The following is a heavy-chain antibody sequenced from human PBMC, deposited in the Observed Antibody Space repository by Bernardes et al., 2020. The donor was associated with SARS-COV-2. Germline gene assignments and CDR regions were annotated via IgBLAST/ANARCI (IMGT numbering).Heavy chain of an antibody. CDR3: VSNGYYSLDY. CDR1: GDSITGDSW. V-gene: IGHV4-4*02. J-gene: IGHJ4*02. D-gene: IGHD1-1*01. Sequence: SATLTLTCAVSGDSITGDSWWSWVRQSPEKGLEWIGEIHHNGNRNYNPSLESRVTFLLDKSKNQFSLRLSSVTAADTAFYYCVSNGYYSLDYWSQGTLVTVSS. CDR2: IHHNGNR.